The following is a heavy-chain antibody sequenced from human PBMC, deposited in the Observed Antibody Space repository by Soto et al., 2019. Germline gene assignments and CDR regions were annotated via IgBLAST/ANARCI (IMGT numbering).Heavy chain of an antibody. J-gene: IGHJ4*02. CDR2: INPNSGGT. V-gene: IGHV1-2*04. D-gene: IGHD3-22*01. CDR3: AITYYYDSSGYLDLDY. Sequence: ASVKVSCKASGYTFTGYYMHWVRQAPGQGLEWMGWINPNSGGTNYAQKFQGWVTMTRDTSISTAYMELSRLRSDDTAVYYCAITYYYDSSGYLDLDYWGQGTLVTVSS. CDR1: GYTFTGYY.